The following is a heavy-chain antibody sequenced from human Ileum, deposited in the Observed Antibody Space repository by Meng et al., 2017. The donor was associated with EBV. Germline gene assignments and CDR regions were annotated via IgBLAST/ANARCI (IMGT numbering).Heavy chain of an antibody. CDR1: GGAISSSNW. D-gene: IGHD6-19*01. CDR2: IYHSGST. Sequence: QVQRQGSCPGMVKPSGTLPLACAVSGGAISSSNWWSWVRQPPGKGLEWIGEIYHSGSTNYNPFLKSRVTISVDKSKNQFSLNLSSVTAADTAVYYCARVGQWLPIDYWGQGTLVTVSS. V-gene: IGHV4-4*02. J-gene: IGHJ4*02. CDR3: ARVGQWLPIDY.